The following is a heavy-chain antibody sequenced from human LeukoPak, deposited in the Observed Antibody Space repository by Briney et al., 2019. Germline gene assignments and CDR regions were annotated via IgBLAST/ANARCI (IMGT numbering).Heavy chain of an antibody. CDR2: INPSGGST. J-gene: IGHJ5*02. V-gene: IGHV1-46*01. Sequence: ASVKVSCKASGYTFTSYYMHWVRQAPGQGLGWMGIINPSGGSTSYAQKFQGRVTMTRDTSTSTVYMELSSLRSEDTAVYYCARGLTDYYDSSGYHNWFDPWGQGTLVTVSS. D-gene: IGHD3-22*01. CDR3: ARGLTDYYDSSGYHNWFDP. CDR1: GYTFTSYY.